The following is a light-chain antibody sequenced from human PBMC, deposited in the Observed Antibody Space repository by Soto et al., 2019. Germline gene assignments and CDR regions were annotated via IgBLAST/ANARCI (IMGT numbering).Light chain of an antibody. J-gene: IGLJ1*01. CDR1: SSNIGAGYD. V-gene: IGLV1-40*01. CDR3: QSYDSSLSVSYV. CDR2: GNK. Sequence: QSVLAQPPAVSGAPGQRVTISCTGSSSNIGAGYDVHWYQQRPGTAPKLLIYGNKNRPSGVPDRFSGSKSGTSASLAITGLQAEDEADYYCQSYDSSLSVSYVFGTGTKAPS.